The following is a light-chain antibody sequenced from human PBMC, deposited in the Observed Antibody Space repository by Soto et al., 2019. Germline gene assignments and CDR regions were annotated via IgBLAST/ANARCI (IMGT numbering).Light chain of an antibody. CDR2: GAS. CDR1: QSVATN. Sequence: EAVLTQSPATLSVSPGERATLSCRASQSVATNVAWYQQRPGQAPRLLIYGASKRAIGLPARFSGSRSGPEFTLTINSLQSEDFAIYYCQPYNNWPLTFGGGTKVDI. J-gene: IGKJ4*01. V-gene: IGKV3-15*01. CDR3: QPYNNWPLT.